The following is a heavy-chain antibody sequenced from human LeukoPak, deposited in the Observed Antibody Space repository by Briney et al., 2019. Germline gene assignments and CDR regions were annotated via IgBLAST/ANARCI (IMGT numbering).Heavy chain of an antibody. D-gene: IGHD3-10*01. CDR3: ALDGYGSGSYGPPAIAY. Sequence: PGGSLRLSCAAFGFTFSSYAMSWVRQAPGKGLEWVSAISGSGGSTYYADSVKGRFTISRDNSKNTLYLQMNSLRAEDTAVYYCALDGYGSGSYGPPAIAYWGQGTLVTASS. CDR1: GFTFSSYA. J-gene: IGHJ4*02. V-gene: IGHV3-23*01. CDR2: ISGSGGST.